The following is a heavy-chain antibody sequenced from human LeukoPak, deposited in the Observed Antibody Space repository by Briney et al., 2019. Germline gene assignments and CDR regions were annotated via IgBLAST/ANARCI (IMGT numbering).Heavy chain of an antibody. CDR2: IRYDGSNK. D-gene: IGHD4-17*01. J-gene: IGHJ6*03. V-gene: IGHV3-30*02. Sequence: GGSLRLSCAASGFTFSSDGMHWVRQAPGKGLEWVAFIRYDGSNKYYADSVKGRFTISRDNSKNTLYLQMNSLRAEDTAVYYCARAHFDYVDSSWDYYYYMDVWGKGTTVTVSS. CDR3: ARAHFDYVDSSWDYYYYMDV. CDR1: GFTFSSDG.